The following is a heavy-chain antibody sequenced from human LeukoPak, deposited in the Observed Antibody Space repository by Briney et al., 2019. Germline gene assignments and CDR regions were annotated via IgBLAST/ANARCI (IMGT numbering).Heavy chain of an antibody. V-gene: IGHV3-30-3*01. D-gene: IGHD5-12*01. J-gene: IGHJ3*02. CDR3: AREGRWPRAFDI. Sequence: GGSLRLSCAASGFTFSSYAMHWVRQAPGKGLEWVAVISYDGSNKYYADSEKGRFTISRDNSKNTLYLQMNSLRAEDTAVYYCAREGRWPRAFDIWGQGTMVTVSS. CDR2: ISYDGSNK. CDR1: GFTFSSYA.